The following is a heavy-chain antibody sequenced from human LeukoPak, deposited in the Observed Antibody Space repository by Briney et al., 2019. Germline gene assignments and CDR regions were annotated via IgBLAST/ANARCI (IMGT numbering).Heavy chain of an antibody. D-gene: IGHD6-13*01. J-gene: IGHJ5*02. Sequence: PSGTLCLTCAVSGVTISSSGYYWGWNRQPQGQGLEWVGSIYYSGSTYHTPSIKSRITISVDTPKNHFSLKLSSVGAADTAVYYCARDPTAAGKGAWFDPWGQGTLVTVSS. CDR3: ARDPTAAGKGAWFDP. V-gene: IGHV4-39*02. CDR1: GVTISSSGYY. CDR2: IYYSGST.